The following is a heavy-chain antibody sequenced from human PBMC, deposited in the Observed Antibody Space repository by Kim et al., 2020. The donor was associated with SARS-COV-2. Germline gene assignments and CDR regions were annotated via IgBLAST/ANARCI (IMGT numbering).Heavy chain of an antibody. Sequence: SETLSLTCAVYGGSFSGYYWSWIRQPPGKGLEWIGEINHSGSTNYNPSLKSRVTISVDTSKNQFSLKLSSVTAADTAVYYCARGGVAIRSYPQIYFQHWGQGTLVTVSS. CDR2: INHSGST. D-gene: IGHD1-26*01. CDR1: GGSFSGYY. J-gene: IGHJ1*01. CDR3: ARGGVAIRSYPQIYFQH. V-gene: IGHV4-34*01.